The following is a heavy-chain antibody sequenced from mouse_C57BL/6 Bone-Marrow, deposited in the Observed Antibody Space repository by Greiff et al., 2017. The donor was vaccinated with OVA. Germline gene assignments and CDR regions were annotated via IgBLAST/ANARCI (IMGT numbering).Heavy chain of an antibody. V-gene: IGHV3-6*01. J-gene: IGHJ4*01. CDR1: GYSITSGYY. Sequence: VQLQQSGPGLVKPSQSLSLTCSVPGYSITSGYYWNWIRQFPGNKLEWMGYISYDGSNNYNPSLKNRISITRDTSKNQFFLKLNSVTTEDTATYYCARYGSSPSYAMDYWGQGTSVTVSS. CDR2: ISYDGSN. D-gene: IGHD1-1*01. CDR3: ARYGSSPSYAMDY.